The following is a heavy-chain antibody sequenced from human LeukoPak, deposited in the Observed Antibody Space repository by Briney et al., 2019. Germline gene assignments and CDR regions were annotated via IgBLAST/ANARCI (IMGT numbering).Heavy chain of an antibody. CDR3: ARDRSSCTNGVCSPPD. CDR2: IRYDGSNK. CDR1: GFTFSSYG. D-gene: IGHD2-8*01. Sequence: GGSLRLSCAASGFTFSSYGMHWVRQAPGKGLEWVAFIRYDGSNKYYADSVKGRFTISRDNSKNTLYLQMNSLRAEDTAVYYCARDRSSCTNGVCSPPDWGQGTLVTVSS. V-gene: IGHV3-30*02. J-gene: IGHJ4*02.